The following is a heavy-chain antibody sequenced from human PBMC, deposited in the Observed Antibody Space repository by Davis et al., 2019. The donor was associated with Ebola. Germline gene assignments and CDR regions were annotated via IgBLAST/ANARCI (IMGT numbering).Heavy chain of an antibody. V-gene: IGHV3-11*06. CDR2: ISSSSSYT. J-gene: IGHJ4*02. Sequence: GESLKTSCAASGFTFSDYYMSWIRQAPGKGLEWVSYISSSSSYTNYADSVKGRFTISRDNAKNSLYLQMNSLRAEDTAVYYCARAYCSSTSCYVFDYWGQGTLVTVSS. D-gene: IGHD2-2*01. CDR3: ARAYCSSTSCYVFDY. CDR1: GFTFSDYY.